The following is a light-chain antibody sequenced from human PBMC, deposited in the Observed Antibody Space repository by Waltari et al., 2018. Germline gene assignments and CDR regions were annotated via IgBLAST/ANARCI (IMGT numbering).Light chain of an antibody. CDR2: AAS. CDR1: QTINNY. CDR3: QQSFSSPWVT. V-gene: IGKV1-39*01. Sequence: QMTQSPSSLSASVGDRVTISCRASQTINNYLNWYQQKPGKAPKLLIDAASRLQSGVPSRFSGSGSGTDFSRTISSLQPEDFATYYCQQSFSSPWVTFGGGTKVEIE. J-gene: IGKJ4*01.